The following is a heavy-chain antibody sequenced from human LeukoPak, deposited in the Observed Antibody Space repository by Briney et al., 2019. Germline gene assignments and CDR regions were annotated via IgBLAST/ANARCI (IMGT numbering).Heavy chain of an antibody. J-gene: IGHJ5*02. V-gene: IGHV3-30-3*01. CDR1: GFTFSSYA. CDR3: ARDSSSIVFGWFDP. Sequence: PGGSLRLFCAASGFTFSSYAMHWVRQAPGKGLEWVAVISYDGSNKYYADSVKGRFTISRDNSKNTLYLQMNSLRAEDTAVYYCARDSSSIVFGWFDPWGQGTLVTVSS. CDR2: ISYDGSNK. D-gene: IGHD6-6*01.